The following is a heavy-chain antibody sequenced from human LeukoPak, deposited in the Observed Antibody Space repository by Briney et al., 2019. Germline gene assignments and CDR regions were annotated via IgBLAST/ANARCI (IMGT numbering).Heavy chain of an antibody. Sequence: SETLSLTCAVYGGSFSGYYWSWIRQAPGKGLEWIGEINQSESTNYNPSLQSRATISVDTSKNQFSLTLTSVTAADTAVYYCARVRCSGGSCPYYYYYYYTDVWGKGTTVTVSS. D-gene: IGHD2-15*01. J-gene: IGHJ6*03. CDR1: GGSFSGYY. V-gene: IGHV4-34*01. CDR2: INQSEST. CDR3: ARVRCSGGSCPYYYYYYYTDV.